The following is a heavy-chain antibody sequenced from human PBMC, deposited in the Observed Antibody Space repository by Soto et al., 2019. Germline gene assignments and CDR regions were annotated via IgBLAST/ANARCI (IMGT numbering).Heavy chain of an antibody. CDR2: INAGNGNT. J-gene: IGHJ4*02. CDR1: GYTFTSYA. D-gene: IGHD2-15*01. Sequence: ASVKVSFKASGYTFTSYAMTWVRQAPGQRLEWMGWINAGNGNTKYSQKFQGRVTITRDTSASTAYMELSSLSYEDTAVYYCAREGLPIDYWGQGTLVTVSS. CDR3: AREGLPIDY. V-gene: IGHV1-3*01.